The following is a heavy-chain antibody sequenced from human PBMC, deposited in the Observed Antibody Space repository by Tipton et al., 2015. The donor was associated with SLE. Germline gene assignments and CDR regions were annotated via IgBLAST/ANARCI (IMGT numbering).Heavy chain of an antibody. D-gene: IGHD2-8*01. CDR2: IFDSWTT. CDR3: ARGMLTWRGAIIGVDV. Sequence: TLSLTCTVSGGSITNYYWNWIRQPPGKGLEWIGYIFDSWTTAYSPSLKSRVTISLDTSMSRFSLRLTSVTAADTAVYYCARGMLTWRGAIIGVDVWGQGTSVNVSS. J-gene: IGHJ6*02. V-gene: IGHV4-59*08. CDR1: GGSITNYY.